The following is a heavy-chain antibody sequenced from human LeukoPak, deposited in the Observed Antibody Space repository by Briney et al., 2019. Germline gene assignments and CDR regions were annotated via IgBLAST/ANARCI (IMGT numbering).Heavy chain of an antibody. CDR2: ISGSGGST. Sequence: GGSLRLSCAASGFTFSSYAMNWVRQAPGKGLEWVSGISGSGGSTYYADSVKGRFTISRDNSKNTLYLQMNSLRAEDTAVYYCATPAAPYDFWSGYYWTYFDYWGQGTLVTVSS. CDR1: GFTFSSYA. D-gene: IGHD3-3*01. J-gene: IGHJ4*02. V-gene: IGHV3-23*01. CDR3: ATPAAPYDFWSGYYWTYFDY.